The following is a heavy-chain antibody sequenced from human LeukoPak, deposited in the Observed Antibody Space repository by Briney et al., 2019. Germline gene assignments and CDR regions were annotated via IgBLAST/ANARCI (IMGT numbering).Heavy chain of an antibody. J-gene: IGHJ4*02. CDR3: GRGRIMEVDY. CDR1: GFTFSAYA. V-gene: IGHV3-64*01. CDR2: ISADGRTT. D-gene: IGHD3-16*01. Sequence: GGSLRLSCAASGFTFSAYAMYWVRQAPGKGLEYVSSISADGRTTYFANSVKGRFTVSRDNSKSTLYLQMGNLRVEDMAVYYCGRGRIMEVDYWGQGTLVTVSS.